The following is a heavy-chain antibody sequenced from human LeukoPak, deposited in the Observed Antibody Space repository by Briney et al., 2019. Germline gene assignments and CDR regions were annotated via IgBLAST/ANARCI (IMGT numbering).Heavy chain of an antibody. J-gene: IGHJ4*02. CDR2: INHSGST. CDR3: ASWPILDY. CDR1: GGSFSGYY. V-gene: IGHV4-34*01. Sequence: PSETLSLTCAVYGGSFSGYYWSWIRQPPGKGLEWIGEINHSGSTNYNPSLKSRVTISVDTSKNQFSLKLSSVTAADTVVYYCASWPILDYWGQGTLVTVSS.